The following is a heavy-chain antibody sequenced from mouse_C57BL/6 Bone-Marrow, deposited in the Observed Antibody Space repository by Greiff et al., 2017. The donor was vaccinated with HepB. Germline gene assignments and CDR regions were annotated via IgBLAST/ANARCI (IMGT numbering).Heavy chain of an antibody. J-gene: IGHJ3*01. CDR1: GYTFTSYD. V-gene: IGHV1-85*01. D-gene: IGHD2-4*01. Sequence: QVTLKESGPELVKPGASVKLSCKASGYTFTSYDINWVKQRPGQGLEWIGWIYPRDGSTKYNEKFKGKATLTVDTSSSTAYMELHSLTSEDSAVYFCARDYDYPWFAYWGQGTLVTVSA. CDR3: ARDYDYPWFAY. CDR2: IYPRDGST.